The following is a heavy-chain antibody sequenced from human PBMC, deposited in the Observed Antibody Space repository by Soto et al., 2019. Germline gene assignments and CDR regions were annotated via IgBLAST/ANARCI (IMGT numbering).Heavy chain of an antibody. Sequence: QVQLVESGGGVVQPGRSLRLSCAASGFTFSSYGMHWFRQAPGKGLEWVAVISYDGSNKYYADSVKGRFTISRDNSKNTLSLQMNSMRAEDTAVFYCAKDQGYYYDSSGYYPESAFDIWGQGTMVTVSS. D-gene: IGHD3-22*01. CDR1: GFTFSSYG. J-gene: IGHJ3*02. CDR2: ISYDGSNK. CDR3: AKDQGYYYDSSGYYPESAFDI. V-gene: IGHV3-30*18.